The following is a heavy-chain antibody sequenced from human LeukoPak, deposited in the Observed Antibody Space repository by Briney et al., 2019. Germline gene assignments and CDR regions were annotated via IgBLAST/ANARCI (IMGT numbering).Heavy chain of an antibody. CDR3: ARMVVTASASNFDL. V-gene: IGHV4-59*01. CDR1: GGSISSYY. CDR2: IFYSGT. D-gene: IGHD2-15*01. J-gene: IGHJ2*01. Sequence: SETLSLTCTVSGGSISSYYWSWIRQPPGKGLEYIGYIFYSGTNYNPSLKSRVTISLDTSKSHFSLRLSSVTAADTAVYYCARMVVTASASNFDLWGRGTLVTVSS.